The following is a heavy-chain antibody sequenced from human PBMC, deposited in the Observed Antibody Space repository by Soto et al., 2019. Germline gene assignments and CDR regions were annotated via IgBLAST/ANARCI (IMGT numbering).Heavy chain of an antibody. Sequence: GGSLRLSCAASGFTFSSYAMSWVRQAPRKGLEWVSAISGSGGSTYYADSVKGRFTISRDNSKNTLYLQMNSLRAEDTAVYYCAKDSITMVRGVIMGWFDPWGQGTLVTVSS. CDR1: GFTFSSYA. CDR3: AKDSITMVRGVIMGWFDP. V-gene: IGHV3-23*01. CDR2: ISGSGGST. D-gene: IGHD3-10*01. J-gene: IGHJ5*02.